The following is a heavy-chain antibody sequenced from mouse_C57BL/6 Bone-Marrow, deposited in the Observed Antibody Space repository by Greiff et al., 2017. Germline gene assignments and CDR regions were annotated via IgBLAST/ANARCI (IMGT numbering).Heavy chain of an antibody. V-gene: IGHV5-6*01. CDR3: ARERGYYYGSSYRGDYFDY. J-gene: IGHJ2*01. CDR2: ISSGGSYT. D-gene: IGHD1-1*01. CDR1: GFTFSSYG. Sequence: EVKLMESGGDLVKPGGSLKLSCAASGFTFSSYGMSWVRQTPDKRLEWVATISSGGSYTYYPDSVKGRFTISRDNAKNTLYLQMSSLKSEDTAMYYCARERGYYYGSSYRGDYFDYWGQGTTLTVSS.